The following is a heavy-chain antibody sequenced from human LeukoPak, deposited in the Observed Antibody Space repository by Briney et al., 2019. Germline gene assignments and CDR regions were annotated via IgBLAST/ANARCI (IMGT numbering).Heavy chain of an antibody. CDR3: SGSFY. CDR2: IYSGGST. CDR1: GFTFSSYS. Sequence: GGSLRLSCAASGFTFSSYSMNWVRQAPGKGLEWVSVIYSGGSTYYADSVKGRFTISRDNSKNTLYLQMNSLRAEDTAVYYCSGSFYWGQGTLVTVSS. D-gene: IGHD3-10*01. J-gene: IGHJ4*02. V-gene: IGHV3-66*01.